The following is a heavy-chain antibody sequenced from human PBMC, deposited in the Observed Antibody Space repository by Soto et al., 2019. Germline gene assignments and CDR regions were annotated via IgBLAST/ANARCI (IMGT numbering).Heavy chain of an antibody. J-gene: IGHJ2*01. CDR1: GYTFTSYA. D-gene: IGHD3-22*01. CDR3: AREGYDSSGYYGGGYWYFAI. Sequence: QVQLVQSGAEEKKPGASVKVSCKASGYTFTSYAMHWVRQAPGQRLEWMGWINAGNGNTKYSQKLQGRVTITRDTSASTAYMELSSLRSEETAVYYCAREGYDSSGYYGGGYWYFAIWGRGTLVTVSS. CDR2: INAGNGNT. V-gene: IGHV1-3*05.